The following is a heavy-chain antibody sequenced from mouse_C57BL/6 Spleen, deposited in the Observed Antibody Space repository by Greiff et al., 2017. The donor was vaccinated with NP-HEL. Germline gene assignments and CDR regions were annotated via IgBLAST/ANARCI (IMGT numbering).Heavy chain of an antibody. V-gene: IGHV5-9-1*02. J-gene: IGHJ3*01. Sequence: DVMLVESGEGLVKPGGSLKLSCAASGFTFSSYAMSWVRQTPEKRLEWVAYISSGGDYIYYADTVKGRFTISRDNARNTLYLQMSSLKSEDTAMYYCTRDGQLRLPFAYWGQGTLVTVSA. CDR1: GFTFSSYA. D-gene: IGHD3-2*02. CDR2: ISSGGDYI. CDR3: TRDGQLRLPFAY.